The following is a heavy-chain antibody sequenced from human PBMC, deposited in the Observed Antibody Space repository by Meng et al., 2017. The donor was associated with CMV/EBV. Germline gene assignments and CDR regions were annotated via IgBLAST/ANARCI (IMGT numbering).Heavy chain of an antibody. J-gene: IGHJ4*02. CDR2: IKSKTDGGTT. CDR3: TTDPTFTYYDFWSGYYTDY. CDR1: GFTFSNAW. D-gene: IGHD3-3*01. V-gene: IGHV3-15*01. Sequence: GESLKISCAASGFTFSNAWMSWVRQAPGKGLEWVGRIKSKTDGGTTDYAAPVKGRFTISRDDSKNTLYLQMNSLKTEDTAVYYCTTDPTFTYYDFWSGYYTDYWGQGTLVNVSS.